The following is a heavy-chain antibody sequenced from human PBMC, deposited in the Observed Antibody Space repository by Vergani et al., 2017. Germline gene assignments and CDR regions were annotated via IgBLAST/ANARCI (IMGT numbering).Heavy chain of an antibody. CDR3: ASDYMSVAGAVYYMDV. Sequence: QVQLVESGGGVVQPGRSLRLSCAASGFIFRSYGMHWVRQAPGKGLEWVAIIWYDGSNKNYADSVKGRFTISRDNSKNTLYLQMNSLRVEDTAVYYCASDYMSVAGAVYYMDVWGKGTTVTVSS. CDR1: GFIFRSYG. J-gene: IGHJ6*03. V-gene: IGHV3-33*01. D-gene: IGHD6-19*01. CDR2: IWYDGSNK.